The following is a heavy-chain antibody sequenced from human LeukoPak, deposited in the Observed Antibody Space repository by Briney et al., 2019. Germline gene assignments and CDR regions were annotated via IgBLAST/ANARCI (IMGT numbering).Heavy chain of an antibody. V-gene: IGHV3-21*01. CDR2: LSSSSSYI. Sequence: GGSLRLSCAASGFTFSSYSMNWVRQAPGKGLEWVSSLSSSSSYIDYADSVKGRFTISRDNAKNSLYLQMNRLRAEDTAVYYCAREDSSSWYYYYCMDVWGKGTTVTVSS. CDR1: GFTFSSYS. CDR3: AREDSSSWYYYYCMDV. J-gene: IGHJ6*03. D-gene: IGHD6-13*01.